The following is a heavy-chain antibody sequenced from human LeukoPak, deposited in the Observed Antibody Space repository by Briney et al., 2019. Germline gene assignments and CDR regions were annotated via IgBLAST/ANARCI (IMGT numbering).Heavy chain of an antibody. CDR3: ARTHAFGYFDY. D-gene: IGHD3-3*01. V-gene: IGHV4-59*08. Sequence: SETLSLTCTVSGGSISSYYWSWIRQPPGKGLEWIGYIYYSGSTNYNTSLKSRVTISVDTSKNQFSLKLSSVTAADTAVYYCARTHAFGYFDYWGQGTLVTVSS. CDR1: GGSISSYY. J-gene: IGHJ4*02. CDR2: IYYSGST.